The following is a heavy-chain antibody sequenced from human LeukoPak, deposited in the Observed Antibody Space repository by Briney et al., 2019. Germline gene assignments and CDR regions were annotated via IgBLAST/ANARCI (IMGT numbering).Heavy chain of an antibody. V-gene: IGHV3-30-3*02. CDR2: ISYDGSNK. J-gene: IGHJ3*02. CDR1: GFTFSSYA. D-gene: IGHD6-19*01. Sequence: GGSLRLSCAASGFTFSSYAMHWVRQAPGKGLEWVAVISYDGSNKYYADSVKGRLTISRDNSKNTLYLQMNSLRAEDTAVYYCAKRESIAVAGLGDAFDIWGQGTMVTVSS. CDR3: AKRESIAVAGLGDAFDI.